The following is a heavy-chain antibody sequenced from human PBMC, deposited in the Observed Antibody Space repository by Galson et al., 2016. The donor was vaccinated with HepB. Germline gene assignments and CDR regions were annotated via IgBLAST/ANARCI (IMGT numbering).Heavy chain of an antibody. V-gene: IGHV1-8*01. CDR1: GYTFTNYD. CDR2: MNPYNSNT. J-gene: IGHJ4*02. CDR3: ASQDY. Sequence: SVKVSCKASGYTFTNYDVNWVRQATGQGLEWMGWMNPYNSNTGYAEKFEGRPSMTGNTATNTVYLELSSLRSDDTAVYFCASQDYWGQGTLVTVSS.